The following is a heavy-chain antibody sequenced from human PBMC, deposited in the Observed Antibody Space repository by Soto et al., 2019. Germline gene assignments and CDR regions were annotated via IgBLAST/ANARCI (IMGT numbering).Heavy chain of an antibody. J-gene: IGHJ4*02. CDR3: ARDPDDYGPGNYYTRLDF. D-gene: IGHD3-10*01. Sequence: QVQLVQSGAEVKKPGSSVKVSCKASGGIFSTYAISWLRQAPGQGLGWMGGIIPIFGTPNYAQRCQGRVTITADESTSTAYMELSRLRTEDTPVSYCARDPDDYGPGNYYTRLDFWGQGTMVTVSS. V-gene: IGHV1-69*01. CDR1: GGIFSTYA. CDR2: IIPIFGTP.